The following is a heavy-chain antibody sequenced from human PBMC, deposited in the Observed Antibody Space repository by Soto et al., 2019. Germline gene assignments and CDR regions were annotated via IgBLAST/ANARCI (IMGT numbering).Heavy chain of an antibody. Sequence: PSETLSLTCTVSGGSISSYYWSWIRQPPGKGLEWIGYIYHSGSTYYNPSLKSRVTISVDRSKNQFSLKLSSVTAADTAVYYCARVYSSSWYSVDYWGQGTLVTVSS. CDR3: ARVYSSSWYSVDY. J-gene: IGHJ4*02. D-gene: IGHD6-13*01. CDR2: IYHSGST. V-gene: IGHV4-59*01. CDR1: GGSISSYY.